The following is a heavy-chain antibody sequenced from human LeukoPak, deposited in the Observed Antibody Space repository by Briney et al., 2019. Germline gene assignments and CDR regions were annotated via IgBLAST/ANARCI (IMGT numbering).Heavy chain of an antibody. D-gene: IGHD6-6*01. V-gene: IGHV3-21*01. CDR3: AKSSIAAPRRKEYFQH. CDR1: GFTFSHYN. Sequence: GSLRLSCAASGFTFSHYNMNWVRQARGKGLEWVSYISTSINYRYYADSVKPRFTISRDIAKKLFSLQMNSRRAEDTAVYYCAKSSIAAPRRKEYFQHWGQGTLVTVSS. J-gene: IGHJ1*01. CDR2: ISTSINYR.